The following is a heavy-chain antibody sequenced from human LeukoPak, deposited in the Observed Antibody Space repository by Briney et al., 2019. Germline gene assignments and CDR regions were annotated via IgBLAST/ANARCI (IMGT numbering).Heavy chain of an antibody. J-gene: IGHJ4*02. D-gene: IGHD3-22*01. CDR3: ARTYDSSGYYSFFFDY. V-gene: IGHV2-5*02. CDR2: IYWDDDK. CDR1: GFSLSTRGVG. Sequence: SGPTLVNPTQTLTLTCTFSGFSLSTRGVGVGWIRQSPGKAPEWLALIYWDDDKRYSPSLKSRLTITKDTSKNQVVLTMTNMDPVDTATYYCARTYDSSGYYSFFFDYWGQGTLVTVSS.